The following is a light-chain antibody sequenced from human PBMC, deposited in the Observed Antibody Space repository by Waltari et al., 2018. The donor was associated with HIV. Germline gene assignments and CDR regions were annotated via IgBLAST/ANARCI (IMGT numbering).Light chain of an antibody. V-gene: IGLV3-25*03. CDR2: KDQ. J-gene: IGLJ1*01. Sequence: SYELTQPPSVSVSPGQTARIPCSGDALSHQYVYWYQQRPGQAPVLVIYKDQKRPSGIPERFSGSRSGTTVTLIINGVQAEDEADYFCQSTDSTASSYVFGSGTEVFVL. CDR1: ALSHQY. CDR3: QSTDSTASSYV.